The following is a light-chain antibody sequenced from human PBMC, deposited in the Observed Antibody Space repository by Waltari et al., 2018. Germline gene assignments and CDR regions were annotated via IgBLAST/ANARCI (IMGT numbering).Light chain of an antibody. Sequence: EIVMTQSPATLSVSPGGRATLSCRASQSVSSNLAWYQQKPGQAPRLLIYGASTRATGIPARFSGSGSGTEFTLTISSLQSEGFAVYYCQQYNNWPPWTFGQGTKVEIK. CDR2: GAS. CDR1: QSVSSN. CDR3: QQYNNWPPWT. J-gene: IGKJ1*01. V-gene: IGKV3-15*01.